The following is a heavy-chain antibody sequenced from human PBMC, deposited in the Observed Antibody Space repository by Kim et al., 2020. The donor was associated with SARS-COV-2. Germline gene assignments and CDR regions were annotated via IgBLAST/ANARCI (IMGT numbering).Heavy chain of an antibody. CDR3: ASIRVAAAGTNQYYFDY. J-gene: IGHJ4*02. Sequence: ASVKVSCKASGYTFTSYAMHWVRQAPGQRLEWMGWINAGNGNTKYSQKFQGRVTITRDTSASTAYMELSSLRSEDTAVYYCASIRVAAAGTNQYYFDYWGQGTLVTVSS. CDR1: GYTFTSYA. CDR2: INAGNGNT. D-gene: IGHD6-13*01. V-gene: IGHV1-3*01.